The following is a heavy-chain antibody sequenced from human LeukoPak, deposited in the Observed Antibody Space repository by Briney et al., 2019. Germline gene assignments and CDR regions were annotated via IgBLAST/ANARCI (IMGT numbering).Heavy chain of an antibody. CDR1: EFTVSSNY. CDR2: IYSGGST. J-gene: IGHJ4*02. Sequence: GGSLRLSCAASEFTVSSNYMNWVRQAPGKGLEWVSVIYSGGSTYYADSVKGRFTTSRDNSKNTLYLQMNSLRAEDTAVYYCARGYLGGYGSGSLHFDYWGQGTLVTVSS. V-gene: IGHV3-66*01. CDR3: ARGYLGGYGSGSLHFDY. D-gene: IGHD3-10*01.